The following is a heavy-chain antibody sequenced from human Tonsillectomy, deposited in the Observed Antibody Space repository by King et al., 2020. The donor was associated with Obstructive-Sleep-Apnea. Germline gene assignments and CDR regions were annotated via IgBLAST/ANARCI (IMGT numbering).Heavy chain of an antibody. CDR3: ARAIAAAGRVRPTDKTKSGKPFDY. CDR1: GGSFSGYY. D-gene: IGHD6-13*01. CDR2: INHSGST. Sequence: VQLQQWGAGLLKPSETLSLTCAVYGGSFSGYYWSWIRQPPGKGLEWIGEINHSGSTNYNPSLKSRVTISVDTSKNQFSLKLSSVTAADTAVYYCARAIAAAGRVRPTDKTKSGKPFDYWGQGTLVTVSS. V-gene: IGHV4-34*01. J-gene: IGHJ4*02.